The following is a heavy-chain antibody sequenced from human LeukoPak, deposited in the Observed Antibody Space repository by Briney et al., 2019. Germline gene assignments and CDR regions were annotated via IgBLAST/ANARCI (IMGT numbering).Heavy chain of an antibody. CDR1: SY. J-gene: IGHJ4*02. V-gene: IGHV1-18*04. D-gene: IGHD3-22*01. CDR2: IGSYEGDT. CDR3: ARGLVVATHGTAHY. Sequence: ASVKVSCKAASYISWVRQAPGQGLEWMAWIGSYEGDTYSAQKFQDRITVTTDTSTGTVYMHLRSLRSDDTAVYYCARGLVVATHGTAHYWGQGTLVTVSS.